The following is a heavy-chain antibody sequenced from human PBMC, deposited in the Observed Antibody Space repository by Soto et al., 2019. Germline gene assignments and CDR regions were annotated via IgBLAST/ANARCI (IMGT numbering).Heavy chain of an antibody. J-gene: IGHJ6*04. CDR1: GGSISSSNW. CDR3: ARGGGIVGAINSHGLDV. V-gene: IGHV4-4*02. CDR2: IYHSGST. D-gene: IGHD1-26*01. Sequence: PSETLSLTCAVSGGSISSSNWWSWVRQPPGKGLEWIGEIYHSGSTNYNPSLKSRVTISVDKSNNQFSLKLSSVTAADTAVYYCARGGGIVGAINSHGLDVWGKGTTVNVPP.